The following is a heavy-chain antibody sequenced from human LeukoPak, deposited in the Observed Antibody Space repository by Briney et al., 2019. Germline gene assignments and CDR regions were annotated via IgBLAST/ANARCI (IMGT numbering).Heavy chain of an antibody. V-gene: IGHV1-2*02. CDR3: ARDQSVVGASIMYAFDI. J-gene: IGHJ3*02. Sequence: GASVKVSCKASGYTFTGYFIHWPRQAPGLGPEWMGWINPNSGGTHDAQKFQGRVTMTRDTSISTAYMELSGLRSDDTAVYYCARDQSVVGASIMYAFDIWGQGTMVTVSS. CDR1: GYTFTGYF. D-gene: IGHD1-26*01. CDR2: INPNSGGT.